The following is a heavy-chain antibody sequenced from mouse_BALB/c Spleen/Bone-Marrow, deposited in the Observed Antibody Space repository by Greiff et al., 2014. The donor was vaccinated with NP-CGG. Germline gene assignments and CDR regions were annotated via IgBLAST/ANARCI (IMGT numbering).Heavy chain of an antibody. V-gene: IGHV5-6*01. CDR2: ISSGGSYT. J-gene: IGHJ1*01. CDR1: GFTFSNYG. Sequence: EVQGVESGGDLVKPGGSLKLSCAASGFTFSNYGMSWVRQTPDKRLEWVATISSGGSYTYYPDSLKGRFTISRDNAKNTLYLQMSSLKSEDTAMYYFASPHYYDSSPWWYFDVWGAGTTVTVSS. D-gene: IGHD1-1*01. CDR3: ASPHYYDSSPWWYFDV.